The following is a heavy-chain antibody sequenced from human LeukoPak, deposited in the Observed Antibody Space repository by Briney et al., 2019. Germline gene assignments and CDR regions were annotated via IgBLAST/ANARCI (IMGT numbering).Heavy chain of an antibody. Sequence: PGGSLRLSCAASGFTFSSYAMHWVRQAPGKGLEWVAVISYDGSNKYYADSVKGRFTISRDNSKNTVYLQMNSLRAEDTAVYYCAKEWDYYYGSGSYYPDYWGQGTLVTVSS. CDR3: AKEWDYYYGSGSYYPDY. D-gene: IGHD3-10*01. CDR1: GFTFSSYA. CDR2: ISYDGSNK. J-gene: IGHJ4*02. V-gene: IGHV3-30-3*01.